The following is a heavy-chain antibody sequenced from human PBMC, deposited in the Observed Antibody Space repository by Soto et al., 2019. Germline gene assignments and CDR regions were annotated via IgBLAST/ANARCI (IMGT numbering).Heavy chain of an antibody. CDR1: GFTFSSYA. Sequence: GGSLRLSCAASGFTFSSYAMHWVRQAPGKGLEWVANIKQDGSETYYVDSVKGRFTISRDNAKNSLYLQMNSLRAEDTAVYYCARDPPYGSGTSQNYGMDVWGQGTTVTVSS. D-gene: IGHD3-10*01. CDR2: IKQDGSET. J-gene: IGHJ6*02. V-gene: IGHV3-7*04. CDR3: ARDPPYGSGTSQNYGMDV.